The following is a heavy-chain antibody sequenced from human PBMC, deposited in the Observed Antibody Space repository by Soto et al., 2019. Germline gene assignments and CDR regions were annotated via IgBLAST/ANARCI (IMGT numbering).Heavy chain of an antibody. CDR2: ISGSGGST. Sequence: GSLRLSCAASGFTFSSYAMSWVRQAPGKGLEWVSAISGSGGSTYYADSVKGRFTISRDNSKNTLYLQMNSLRAEDTAVYYCAKMNQMTTVTTNYYYGMDVWGQGTTVTVSS. V-gene: IGHV3-23*01. D-gene: IGHD4-17*01. J-gene: IGHJ6*02. CDR1: GFTFSSYA. CDR3: AKMNQMTTVTTNYYYGMDV.